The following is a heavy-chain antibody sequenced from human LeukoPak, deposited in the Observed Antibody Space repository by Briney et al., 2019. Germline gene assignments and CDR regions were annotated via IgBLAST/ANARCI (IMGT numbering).Heavy chain of an antibody. J-gene: IGHJ5*02. Sequence: SQTLPLTCAVSGGSISSGGYSWSWIRQPPGKGLEWIGYIYHSGSTYYNPSLKSRVTISVDRSKNQFSLKLSSVTAADTAVYYCARGYLYYDILTGYSSSNNWFDPWGQGTLVTVSS. CDR3: ARGYLYYDILTGYSSSNNWFDP. CDR1: GGSISSGGYS. D-gene: IGHD3-9*01. V-gene: IGHV4-30-2*01. CDR2: IYHSGST.